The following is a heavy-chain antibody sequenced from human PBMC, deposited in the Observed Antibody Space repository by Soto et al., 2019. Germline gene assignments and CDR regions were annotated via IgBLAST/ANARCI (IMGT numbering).Heavy chain of an antibody. Sequence: PGGSLRLSCAASGFTFSDYYMSWIRQAPGKGLEWVSYISSSGSTIYYADSVKGRFTISRDNAKNSLYLQMNSLRAEDTAVYYCARDRRGRDFWSGYYTGQCFDYWGQGTLVTVSS. D-gene: IGHD3-3*01. CDR3: ARDRRGRDFWSGYYTGQCFDY. V-gene: IGHV3-11*01. J-gene: IGHJ4*02. CDR2: ISSSGSTI. CDR1: GFTFSDYY.